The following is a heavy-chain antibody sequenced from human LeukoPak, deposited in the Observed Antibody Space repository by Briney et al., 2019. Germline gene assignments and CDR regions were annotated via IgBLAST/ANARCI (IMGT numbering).Heavy chain of an antibody. V-gene: IGHV4-34*01. J-gene: IGHJ5*02. CDR2: INHSGST. CDR1: GGSFSGYY. Sequence: KPSETLSLTCAVYGGSFSGYYWSWIRQPPGKGLEWIGEINHSGSTNYNPSLKSRVTISVDTSKNQFSLKLSSVTAADTAVYYCARGYSGGSFFDPWGQGNLVTVPS. D-gene: IGHD2-15*01. CDR3: ARGYSGGSFFDP.